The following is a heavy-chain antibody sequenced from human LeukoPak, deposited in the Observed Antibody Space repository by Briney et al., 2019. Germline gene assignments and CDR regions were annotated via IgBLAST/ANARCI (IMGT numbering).Heavy chain of an antibody. D-gene: IGHD3-16*02. CDR1: GGTFSSNP. CDR2: IIPIFGTA. CDR3: ARGGYYDYVWGSYRIETSFDY. J-gene: IGHJ4*02. V-gene: IGHV1-69*05. Sequence: GSSVKVSCKASGGTFSSNPISWVRQAPGQGLEWMGRIIPIFGTANYAQKFQGRVTITTDESTSTAYMELSSLRSEDTAVYYCARGGYYDYVWGSYRIETSFDYWGQGTLVTVSS.